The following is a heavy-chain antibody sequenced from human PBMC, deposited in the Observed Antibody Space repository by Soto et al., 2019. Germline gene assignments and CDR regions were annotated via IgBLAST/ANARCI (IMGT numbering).Heavy chain of an antibody. CDR1: GGSINSYY. CDR3: IGTSRDFDI. V-gene: IGHV4-59*01. J-gene: IGHJ3*02. CDR2: VHYSGST. D-gene: IGHD2-2*01. Sequence: QVPLQESGPGLVKPSETLSLTCTVSGGSINSYYWSWVRQSPGKGLEWIGYVHYSGSTNYRTSLQSRVTMSVDTSKNQFSLNLNSMTAADTAVYYCIGTSRDFDIWGQGTVVTVSS.